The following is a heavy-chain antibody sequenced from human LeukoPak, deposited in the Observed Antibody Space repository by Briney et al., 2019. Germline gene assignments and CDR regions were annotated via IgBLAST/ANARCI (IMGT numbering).Heavy chain of an antibody. D-gene: IGHD6-19*01. CDR1: EFTFSSHW. V-gene: IGHV3-74*01. J-gene: IGHJ4*02. Sequence: GGSLRLSCGASEFTFSSHWMYWVRRAPGEGLVWVSRISGDGSSTNYADSVKGRFAVSRDNAKNTLYLQMNSLRAEDTSVYYCARGSSGWSGIDYWGQGTLVTVSS. CDR3: ARGSSGWSGIDY. CDR2: ISGDGSST.